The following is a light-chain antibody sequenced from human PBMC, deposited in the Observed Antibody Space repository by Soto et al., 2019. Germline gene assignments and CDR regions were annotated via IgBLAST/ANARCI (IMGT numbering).Light chain of an antibody. Sequence: EIVMTQSPATLSVSPGERATLSCRASQSVSSYLAWYQQKPGQAPRLLMYDASNRATGIPARFSGSGSGTVFTLTISSLEPEDFAVYYCQQRSNWITLGQGTRLEIK. J-gene: IGKJ5*01. CDR1: QSVSSY. CDR2: DAS. CDR3: QQRSNWIT. V-gene: IGKV3-11*01.